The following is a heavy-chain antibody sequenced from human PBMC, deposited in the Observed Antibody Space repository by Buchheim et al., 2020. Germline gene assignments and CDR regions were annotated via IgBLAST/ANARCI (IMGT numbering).Heavy chain of an antibody. Sequence: EVQLVESGGGFVKPGGSLRLSCAASGLTFTTAWMSWVRQAPGKWLEWVGRIKRKTDGGATDYAAPVKGRFTISRDDSKSTLHLQMNGLRTEDTAVYYCITDPGDFPDYWGRGT. D-gene: IGHD4-17*01. CDR3: ITDPGDFPDY. CDR2: IKRKTDGGAT. V-gene: IGHV3-15*01. J-gene: IGHJ4*02. CDR1: GLTFTTAW.